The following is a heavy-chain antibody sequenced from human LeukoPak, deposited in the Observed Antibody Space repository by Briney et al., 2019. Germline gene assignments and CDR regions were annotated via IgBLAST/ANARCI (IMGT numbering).Heavy chain of an antibody. J-gene: IGHJ4*02. CDR2: INPNSGGT. CDR3: ARAYSGYEAFDY. V-gene: IGHV1-2*02. CDR1: GYTFTGYY. Sequence: ASVKVSCKASGYTFTGYYIHWVRQAPGQGLEWMGWINPNSGGTNYAQKFQGRVTMTRDTSTTYMELRRLTPDDTAVYYCARAYSGYEAFDYWGQGALVTVSS. D-gene: IGHD5-12*01.